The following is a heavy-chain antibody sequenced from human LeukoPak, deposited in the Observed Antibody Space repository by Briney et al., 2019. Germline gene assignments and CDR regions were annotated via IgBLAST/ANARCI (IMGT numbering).Heavy chain of an antibody. V-gene: IGHV4-34*01. CDR2: INHSGST. Sequence: SETLSLTCAVYGGSFSGYYWSWIRQPPGKGLEWIGEINHSGSTNYNPSLKSRVTISVDTSKNQFSLKLSSVTAADTAVYCCARVFGYCSGGSCFVDYWGQGTLVTVSS. J-gene: IGHJ4*02. D-gene: IGHD2-15*01. CDR1: GGSFSGYY. CDR3: ARVFGYCSGGSCFVDY.